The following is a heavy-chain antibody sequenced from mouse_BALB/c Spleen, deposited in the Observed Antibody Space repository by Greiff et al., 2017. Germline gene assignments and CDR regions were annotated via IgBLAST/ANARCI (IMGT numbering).Heavy chain of an antibody. CDR1: GFTFSDYY. CDR3: ARAGYYYGSSYETWFAY. Sequence: EVKVVESGGGLVKPGGSLKLSCAASGFTFSDYYMYWVRQTPEKRLEWVATISDGGSYTYYPDSVKGRFTISRDNAKNNLYLQMSSLKSEDTAMYYCARAGYYYGSSYETWFAYWGQGTLVTVSA. CDR2: ISDGGSYT. D-gene: IGHD1-1*01. J-gene: IGHJ3*01. V-gene: IGHV5-4*02.